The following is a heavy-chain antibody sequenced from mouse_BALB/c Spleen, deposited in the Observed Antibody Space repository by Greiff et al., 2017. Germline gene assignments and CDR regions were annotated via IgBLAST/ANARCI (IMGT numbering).Heavy chain of an antibody. J-gene: IGHJ4*01. CDR2: ISTYYGDA. CDR3: ARYYRYDVWAMDY. Sequence: QVQLQQSGAELVRPGVSVKISCKGSGYTFTDYAMHWVKQSHAKSLEWIGVISTYYGDASYNQKFKGKATMTVDKSSSTAYMELARLTSEDSAIYYCARYYRYDVWAMDYWGQGTSVTVSS. CDR1: GYTFTDYA. V-gene: IGHV1S137*01. D-gene: IGHD2-14*01.